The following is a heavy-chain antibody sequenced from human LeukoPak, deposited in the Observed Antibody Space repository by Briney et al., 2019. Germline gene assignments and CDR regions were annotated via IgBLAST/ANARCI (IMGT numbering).Heavy chain of an antibody. CDR2: IYPGDSDT. CDR1: GYSFTSYW. J-gene: IGHJ3*02. Sequence: GESLKISCKGSGYSFTSYWIGWVRQMPGKGLEWMGIIYPGDSDTRYSPSFQGQVTISADKSISTAYLQWSSLKASDTAMYYCARQDHVDTAMGAPAFDIWGQGTMVTVSS. CDR3: ARQDHVDTAMGAPAFDI. V-gene: IGHV5-51*01. D-gene: IGHD5-18*01.